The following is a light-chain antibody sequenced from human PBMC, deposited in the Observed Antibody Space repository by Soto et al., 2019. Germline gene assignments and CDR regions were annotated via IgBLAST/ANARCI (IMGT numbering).Light chain of an antibody. Sequence: EIVMTQSPATLSVSPGERATLSCRASQSVSSNLAWYQQKPGQAPRLLINGASTRATGIPARFSGSGSGTEFTLTISSLQSEDLGVYYCQQYNNGWTFGQGTKVDIK. V-gene: IGKV3-15*01. CDR1: QSVSSN. J-gene: IGKJ1*01. CDR2: GAS. CDR3: QQYNNGWT.